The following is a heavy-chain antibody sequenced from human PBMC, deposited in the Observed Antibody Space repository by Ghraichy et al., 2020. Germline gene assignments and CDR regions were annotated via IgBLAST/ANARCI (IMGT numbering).Heavy chain of an antibody. J-gene: IGHJ6*02. CDR1: GFTVSSNY. Sequence: GGSLRLSCAASGFTVSSNYMSWVRQAPGKGLEWVSVIYSGGSTYYADSVKGRFTISRDNSKNTLYLQMNSLRAEDTAVYYCARVVGSGWSYYYYGMDVWGQGTTVTVSS. D-gene: IGHD6-19*01. CDR2: IYSGGST. V-gene: IGHV3-53*01. CDR3: ARVVGSGWSYYYYGMDV.